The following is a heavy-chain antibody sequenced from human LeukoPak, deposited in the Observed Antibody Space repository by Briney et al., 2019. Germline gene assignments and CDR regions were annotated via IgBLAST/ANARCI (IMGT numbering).Heavy chain of an antibody. CDR1: GFTFSSYN. D-gene: IGHD1-26*01. CDR3: AREWEERTRIYYFDY. V-gene: IGHV3-21*01. J-gene: IGHJ4*02. Sequence: GGSLRLSCAASGFTFSSYNMNWVRQAPGKGLEWVSSISSSSSYIYYADSVKGRFTISRDNAKKSVYLQMNSLRAEDTAVYYCAREWEERTRIYYFDYWGQGTLVTVSS. CDR2: ISSSSSYI.